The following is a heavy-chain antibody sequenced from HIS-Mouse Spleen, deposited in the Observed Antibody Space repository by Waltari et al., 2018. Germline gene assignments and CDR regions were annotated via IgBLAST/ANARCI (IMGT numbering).Heavy chain of an antibody. CDR3: ARDSWAYAIEYFQH. Sequence: QVQLQESGPGLVKSSVTLSLTCTVSCYPISSGFYWGWIRQPPGKGLEWIGSIYHSGSTYYNPSLKSRVTISVDTSKNQFSLKLSSVTAADTAVYYCARDSWAYAIEYFQHWGQGTLVTVSS. CDR1: CYPISSGFY. CDR2: IYHSGST. D-gene: IGHD2-8*01. V-gene: IGHV4-38-2*02. J-gene: IGHJ1*01.